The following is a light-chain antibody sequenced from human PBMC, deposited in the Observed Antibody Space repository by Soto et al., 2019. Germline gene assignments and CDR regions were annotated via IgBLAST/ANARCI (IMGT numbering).Light chain of an antibody. CDR3: LQDHNYPWT. CDR2: AAS. Sequence: IQMTQSPSSLSASVGDIVTITCRASQSISSYLNWYQQKPGKAPNLLIYAASSLQSGVPSRFSGSGSGTDFSLTISSLQPEDFATYYCLQDHNYPWTFGQGTKVDIK. V-gene: IGKV1-6*01. CDR1: QSISSY. J-gene: IGKJ1*01.